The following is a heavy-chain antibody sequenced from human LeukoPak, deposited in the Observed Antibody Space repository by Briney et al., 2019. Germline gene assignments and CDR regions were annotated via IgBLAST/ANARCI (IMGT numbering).Heavy chain of an antibody. D-gene: IGHD3-9*01. CDR1: GYTFTDYY. CDR3: ARDLTGRSDY. V-gene: IGHV1-2*02. CDR2: INPNSGGT. Sequence: RASVKVSFKASGYTFTDYYMHWVRQAPGQGLEWMGWINPNSGGTNYAQSSQGRVTMTRDTSISTAYMELSRLRSDDTAVYYCARDLTGRSDYWGQGTLVTVSS. J-gene: IGHJ4*02.